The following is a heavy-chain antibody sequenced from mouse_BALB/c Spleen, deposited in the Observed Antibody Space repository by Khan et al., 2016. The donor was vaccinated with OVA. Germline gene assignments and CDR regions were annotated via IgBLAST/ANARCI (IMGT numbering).Heavy chain of an antibody. CDR3: TRSGYGSFAY. D-gene: IGHD2-2*01. CDR1: GYTFTTYY. Sequence: QVQLKESGAELVKPGASVKLSCKASGYTFTTYYMYWVKQRPGQGLEWIGEINPNNGGANFNEKFNSKATLTVDKSSSTAYMKLSSLTSENTAVYYGTRSGYGSFAYWGQGTLVTVSA. CDR2: INPNNGGA. J-gene: IGHJ3*01. V-gene: IGHV1S81*02.